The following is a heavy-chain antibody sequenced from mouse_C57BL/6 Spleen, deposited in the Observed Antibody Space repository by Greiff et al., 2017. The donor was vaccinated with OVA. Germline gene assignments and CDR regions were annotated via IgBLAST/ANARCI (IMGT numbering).Heavy chain of an antibody. CDR1: GYAFSSSW. CDR2: IYPGDGDT. V-gene: IGHV1-82*01. CDR3: AREGERLFAY. Sequence: QVQLKESGPELVKPGASVKISCKASGYAFSSSWMNWVKQRPGKGLEWIGRIYPGDGDTNYNGKFKGKATLTADKSSSTAYMQLSSLTSEDSAVYFCAREGERLFAYWGQGTLVTVSA. J-gene: IGHJ3*01.